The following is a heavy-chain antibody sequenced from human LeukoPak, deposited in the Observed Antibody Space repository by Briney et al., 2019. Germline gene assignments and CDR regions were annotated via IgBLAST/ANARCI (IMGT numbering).Heavy chain of an antibody. CDR2: ISGSGHDI. V-gene: IGHV3-21*05. CDR3: TRDPRRLDS. CDR1: GFTFSSYG. J-gene: IGHJ4*02. D-gene: IGHD6-6*01. Sequence: PGGSLRLSCAASGFTFSSYGMTWVRQAPGKGVEWVAYISGSGHDINYSESAKGRFTISRDNAKNSLYLQMSSLRVEDTAVYYCTRDPRRLDSWGQGTLVTVSS.